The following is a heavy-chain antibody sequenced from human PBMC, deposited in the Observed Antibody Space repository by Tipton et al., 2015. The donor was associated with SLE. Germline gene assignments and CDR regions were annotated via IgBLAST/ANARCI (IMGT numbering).Heavy chain of an antibody. V-gene: IGHV4-4*07. CDR3: ANFQRFPMYAFAY. J-gene: IGHJ3*01. D-gene: IGHD2/OR15-2a*01. CDR2: IYFSGLT. CDR1: GGSLSSNY. Sequence: TLSLTCTVSGGSLSSNYWSWIRQPAGKGLEWIGRIYFSGLTHYNPSLKSRLTMSLDTSQNQFSLKVSSMTAADTAVYYCANFQRFPMYAFAYWGHGTMVTVSS.